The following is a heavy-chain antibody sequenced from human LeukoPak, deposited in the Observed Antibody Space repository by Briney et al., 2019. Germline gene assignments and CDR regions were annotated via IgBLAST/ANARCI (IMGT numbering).Heavy chain of an antibody. CDR2: IYSGGST. V-gene: IGHV3-66*01. D-gene: IGHD4-17*01. CDR3: ARGGRTVTPGVDY. Sequence: GGSLRLSCAVSGFTVSSNYISWVRQAPGKGLEWVSVIYSGGSTYYADSVKGRFTISRDNSKNTLYLQMNSLRAEDTAVYYCARGGRTVTPGVDYWGQGTLVTVSS. CDR1: GFTVSSNY. J-gene: IGHJ4*02.